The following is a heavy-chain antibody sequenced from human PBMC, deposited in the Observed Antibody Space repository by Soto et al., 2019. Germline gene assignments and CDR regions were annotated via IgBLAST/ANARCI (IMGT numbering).Heavy chain of an antibody. CDR1: GYTFTSYG. V-gene: IGHV1-18*01. J-gene: IGHJ5*02. CDR2: ISAYNGNT. D-gene: IGHD2-15*01. Sequence: GASVKVSCKASGYTFTSYGISWVRQAPGQGLERMGWISAYNGNTNYAQKLQGRVTMTTDTSTSTAYMELRSLRSDDTAVYYCARSFYQAATRRGSWFDPWGQGALVTVSS. CDR3: ARSFYQAATRRGSWFDP.